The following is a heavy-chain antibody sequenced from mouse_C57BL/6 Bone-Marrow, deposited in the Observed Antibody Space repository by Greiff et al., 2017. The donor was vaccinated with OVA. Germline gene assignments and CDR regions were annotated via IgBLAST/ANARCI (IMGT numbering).Heavy chain of an antibody. Sequence: VQLQQSGAELARPGASVKMSCKASGYTFTSYTIHWVKQRPGQGLEWIGYIDPTNDYTNYNQKFKGKATLTADKSSSTAYMQLSSLTSEDSAVYYCTIGYYFDYWGQGTTLTVSS. V-gene: IGHV1-4*01. J-gene: IGHJ2*01. CDR3: TIGYYFDY. D-gene: IGHD3-3*01. CDR2: IDPTNDYT. CDR1: GYTFTSYT.